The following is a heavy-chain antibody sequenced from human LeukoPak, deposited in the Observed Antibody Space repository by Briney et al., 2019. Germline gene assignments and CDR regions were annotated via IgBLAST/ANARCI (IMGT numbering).Heavy chain of an antibody. CDR3: ARPTYSGSYYWFDY. Sequence: GRSLRLSCAASGFTFSSYGMHWVRQAPGKGVEWVAVIWYDGSNKYYADSVKGRFTISRDNSKNTLYLQMNGLRAEDTAVYYCARPTYSGSYYWFDYWGQGTLVTVSS. J-gene: IGHJ4*02. D-gene: IGHD1-26*01. CDR2: IWYDGSNK. V-gene: IGHV3-33*01. CDR1: GFTFSSYG.